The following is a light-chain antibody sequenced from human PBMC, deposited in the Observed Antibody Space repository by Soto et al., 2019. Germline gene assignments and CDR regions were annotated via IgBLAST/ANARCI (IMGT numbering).Light chain of an antibody. CDR3: QQYGSSLLFT. V-gene: IGKV3-20*01. CDR1: QSVSSSY. J-gene: IGKJ3*01. Sequence: EIVLTQSPGTLSLSPGERATLSCRASQSVSSSYLAWYQQKPGQAPRLLIYGASSRATGIPDRFSVSGSWTDFTLTISRLEPEDFEVNYCQQYGSSLLFTFGPGTKVDIK. CDR2: GAS.